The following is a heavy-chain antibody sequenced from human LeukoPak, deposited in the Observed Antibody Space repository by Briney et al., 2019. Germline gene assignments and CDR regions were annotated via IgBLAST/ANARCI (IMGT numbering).Heavy chain of an antibody. CDR2: ISSSSNTT. V-gene: IGHV3-48*01. Sequence: GGSLRLSCAASGFTFSSYGMNWVRQAPGKGLEWVSYISSSSNTTYYADSVKGRFTISRDNAKNSLYLQMNSLRAEDTAVYYCARGAWYSSGWYYFDYWGQGTLVTVSS. CDR1: GFTFSSYG. D-gene: IGHD6-19*01. J-gene: IGHJ4*02. CDR3: ARGAWYSSGWYYFDY.